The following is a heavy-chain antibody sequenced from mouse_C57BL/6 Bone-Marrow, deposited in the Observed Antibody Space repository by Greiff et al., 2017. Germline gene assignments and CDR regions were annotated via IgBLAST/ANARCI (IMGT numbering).Heavy chain of an antibody. D-gene: IGHD1-1*01. Sequence: EVKLVESGGDLVKPGGSLKLSCAASGFTFSSYGMSWVRQTPDKRLEWVATISSGGSYTSYPDSVKGRFTISRDNAKNTLYLQMSSLKSEDTAMYYCARITTVVVPMDYWGQGTSVTVSS. CDR2: ISSGGSYT. CDR1: GFTFSSYG. J-gene: IGHJ4*01. V-gene: IGHV5-6*01. CDR3: ARITTVVVPMDY.